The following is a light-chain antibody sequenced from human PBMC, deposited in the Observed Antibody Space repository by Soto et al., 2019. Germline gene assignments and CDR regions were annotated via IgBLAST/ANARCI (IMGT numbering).Light chain of an antibody. J-gene: IGKJ3*01. V-gene: IGKV1-27*01. Sequence: DIQMTQSPSSLSASVGDRVTITCRASQGISNYLAWYQQKPGKVPKLLIYAAYTLQSGVPSRFSGSGSGTDFTLTISSLQPEDVATYYCQKYNSAPFFGPGTKVDIK. CDR2: AAY. CDR1: QGISNY. CDR3: QKYNSAPF.